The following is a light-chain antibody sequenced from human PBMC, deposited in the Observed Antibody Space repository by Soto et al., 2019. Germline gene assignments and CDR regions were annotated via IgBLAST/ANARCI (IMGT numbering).Light chain of an antibody. CDR3: QQYNSYSWT. CDR1: QSISSW. J-gene: IGKJ1*01. V-gene: IGKV1-5*01. CDR2: DAS. Sequence: DIQMTQSPSTLSASVGERVTITCRASQSISSWLAWYQQKPGKAPKLLIYDASSLESGVPSRFSGSGSGTEFTLTISSLQPYDFATYYCQQYNSYSWTFGQGTKVEIK.